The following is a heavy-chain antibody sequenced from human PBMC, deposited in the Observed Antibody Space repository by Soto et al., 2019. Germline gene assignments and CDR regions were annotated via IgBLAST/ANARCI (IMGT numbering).Heavy chain of an antibody. J-gene: IGHJ4*02. D-gene: IGHD3-10*01. CDR2: ISGSGGST. Sequence: VGSLRLSCAASGFTFSSYAMSWVRQAPGKGLEWVSAISGSGGSTYYADSVKGRFTISRDNSKNTLYLQMNSLRAEGTAVYYCAKDTRGGNYYGSGSYSDYWGQGTLVTVSS. CDR1: GFTFSSYA. CDR3: AKDTRGGNYYGSGSYSDY. V-gene: IGHV3-23*01.